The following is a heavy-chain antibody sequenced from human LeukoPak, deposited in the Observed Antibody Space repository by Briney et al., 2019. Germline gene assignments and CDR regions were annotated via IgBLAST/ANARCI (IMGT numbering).Heavy chain of an antibody. J-gene: IGHJ3*02. Sequence: PAETLSLTCTVSGGSISSYYWSWIRQPPGKGLEWIGYIYYSGSTNYNPSLKSRVTISVDTSKNQFSLKLSSVTAADTAVYYCARDDWDYYGSGSPSHAFDIWGQGTMVTVSS. CDR3: ARDDWDYYGSGSPSHAFDI. V-gene: IGHV4-59*01. CDR1: GGSISSYY. CDR2: IYYSGST. D-gene: IGHD3-10*01.